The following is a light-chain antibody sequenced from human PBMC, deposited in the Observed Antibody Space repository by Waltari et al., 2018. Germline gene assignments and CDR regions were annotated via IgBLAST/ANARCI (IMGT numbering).Light chain of an antibody. J-gene: IGLJ1*01. CDR1: SSDVGSYNL. CDR2: EVR. V-gene: IGLV2-23*02. Sequence: QSALTQPASVSGSPGQSNTISCTGTSSDVGSYNLVSWYRQHPGKAPKLLISEVRKGPSGVSNRFSGFKACDAASLTISGLQAEDEADYYCCLYAGSSTPYVFGTGTKVTVL. CDR3: CLYAGSSTPYV.